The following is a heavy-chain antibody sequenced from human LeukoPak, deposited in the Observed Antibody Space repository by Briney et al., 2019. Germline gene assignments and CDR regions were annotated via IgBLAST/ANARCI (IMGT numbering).Heavy chain of an antibody. CDR1: GGSISSYY. Sequence: SETLSLTCTVSGGSISSYYWSWIRQPPGKGPEWIGYIYYSGSTNYNPSLKSRVTISVDTSKNQFSLKLSSVTAADTAVYYCARLNYYDSSGYYGLDYWGQGTLVTVSS. V-gene: IGHV4-59*08. J-gene: IGHJ4*02. D-gene: IGHD3-22*01. CDR2: IYYSGST. CDR3: ARLNYYDSSGYYGLDY.